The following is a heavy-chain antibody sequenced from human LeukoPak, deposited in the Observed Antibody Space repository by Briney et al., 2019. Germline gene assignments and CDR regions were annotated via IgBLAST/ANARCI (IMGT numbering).Heavy chain of an antibody. Sequence: SETLSLTCTVSGGSVSSGSYYWSWIRQPPGKGLEWIGYIYYSGSTNYNPSLKSRVTISVDTSKNQFSLKLSSVTAADTAVYYCARELFSSRGLSTRRYYFDYWGQGTLVTVSS. J-gene: IGHJ4*02. CDR1: GGSVSSGSYY. D-gene: IGHD3/OR15-3a*01. CDR3: ARELFSSRGLSTRRYYFDY. V-gene: IGHV4-61*01. CDR2: IYYSGST.